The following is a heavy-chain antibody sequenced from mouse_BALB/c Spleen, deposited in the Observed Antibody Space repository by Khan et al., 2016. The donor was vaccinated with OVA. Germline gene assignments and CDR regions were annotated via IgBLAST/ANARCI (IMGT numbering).Heavy chain of an antibody. CDR3: TRGGFGGFAY. D-gene: IGHD3-1*01. CDR1: GYAFTDYL. V-gene: IGHV1-54*01. Sequence: QVQLKQSGAELVRPGTSVKVSCKASGYAFTDYLIEWVKQRPGQGLEWIGLINPGSGGTKYNEKFKDKASLTADKSSSTAYMQLSSLTSDVSAVYFCTRGGFGGFAYWGQGTLVTVSA. CDR2: INPGSGGT. J-gene: IGHJ3*01.